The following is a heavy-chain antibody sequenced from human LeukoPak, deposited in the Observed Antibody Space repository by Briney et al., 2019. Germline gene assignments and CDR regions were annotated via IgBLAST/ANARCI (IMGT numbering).Heavy chain of an antibody. CDR1: GYTFTSYG. V-gene: IGHV1-18*01. Sequence: GASVKVSCKASGYTFTSYGISWVLQAPGQGLEWMGWISAYNGNTNYAQKLQGRVTMTTDTSTSTAYMELRSLRSDDTAVYYCARVYYDILTGYSAVPYFDYWGQGTLVTVSS. CDR3: ARVYYDILTGYSAVPYFDY. J-gene: IGHJ4*02. D-gene: IGHD3-9*01. CDR2: ISAYNGNT.